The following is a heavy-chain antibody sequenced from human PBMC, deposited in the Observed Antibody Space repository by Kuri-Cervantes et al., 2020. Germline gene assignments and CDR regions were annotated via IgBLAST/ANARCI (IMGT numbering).Heavy chain of an antibody. V-gene: IGHV1-8*01. Sequence: VSVKVSCKASGYTFTSYDINWVRQATGQGLEWMGWMNPNSGNTGYAQKFQGRVTMTRNTSISTAYMELSSLRSEDTAVYYCAREARDYDFWSGYRDYWGQGTLVTVSS. CDR3: AREARDYDFWSGYRDY. D-gene: IGHD3-3*01. J-gene: IGHJ4*02. CDR1: GYTFTSYD. CDR2: MNPNSGNT.